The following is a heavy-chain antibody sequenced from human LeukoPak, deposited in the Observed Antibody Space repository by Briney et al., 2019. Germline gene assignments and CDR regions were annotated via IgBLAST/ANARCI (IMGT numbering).Heavy chain of an antibody. CDR1: GFTFSSYW. D-gene: IGHD3-10*01. CDR3: ARRIFHGRGDGIYGMDV. J-gene: IGHJ6*02. Sequence: GGSLRLSCAASGFTFSSYWMHWVRQGPGKGLVWVSRIDSDASDTSYADSVKGRFTISRDNARNTLYLQMNSLRAEDTAVYYCARRIFHGRGDGIYGMDVWSQGTTVTVSS. V-gene: IGHV3-74*01. CDR2: IDSDASDT.